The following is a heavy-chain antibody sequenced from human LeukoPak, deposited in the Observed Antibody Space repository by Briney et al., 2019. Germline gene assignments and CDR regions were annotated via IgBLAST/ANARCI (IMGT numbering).Heavy chain of an antibody. J-gene: IGHJ4*02. CDR1: GYTFSDYD. CDR3: AREGLDF. CDR2: MNPNTGNR. Sequence: GASVKVSCKASGYTFSDYDINWVRQAPGQGLEWMGYMNPNTGNRDYGQKFQGRLTITTDTSISTAYMELSNLISGDTAIYSCAREGLDFWGQGTLVTVSS. V-gene: IGHV1-8*03.